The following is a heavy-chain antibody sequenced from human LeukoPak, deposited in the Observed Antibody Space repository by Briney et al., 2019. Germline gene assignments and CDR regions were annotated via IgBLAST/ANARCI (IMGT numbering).Heavy chain of an antibody. CDR1: GGSISSNNYY. J-gene: IGHJ4*02. D-gene: IGHD3-10*01. CDR3: ARRETYYYGSGSYYNDY. CDR2: IYYSGST. V-gene: IGHV4-39*01. Sequence: PSETLSLTCTVSGGSISSNNYYWGWIRQPPGKGLEWIGSIYYSGSTYYNPPLKSRVTISVDTSKNQFSLKLSSVTAADTAVYYCARRETYYYGSGSYYNDYWGQGTLVTVSS.